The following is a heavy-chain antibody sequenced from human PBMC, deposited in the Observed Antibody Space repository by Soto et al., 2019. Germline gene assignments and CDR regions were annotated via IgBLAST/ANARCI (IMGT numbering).Heavy chain of an antibody. Sequence: ASVKVSCKASGITFSTYAIHWVRQAPGQRLEWMGWINAGNGNTRYSQKFQGRVTLTRDTSASTAYVDLSSLRSEDTAIYYCARATKRGWYGLDYWGQGTLVTVSS. CDR2: INAGNGNT. CDR3: ARATKRGWYGLDY. CDR1: GITFSTYA. D-gene: IGHD6-19*01. V-gene: IGHV1-3*01. J-gene: IGHJ4*02.